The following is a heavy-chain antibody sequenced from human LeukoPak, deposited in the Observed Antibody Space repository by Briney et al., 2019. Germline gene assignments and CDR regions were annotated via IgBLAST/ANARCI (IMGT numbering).Heavy chain of an antibody. CDR1: GGSISSGGYY. V-gene: IGHV4-31*03. J-gene: IGHJ3*02. Sequence: PSQTLSLTCTVSGGSISSGGYYWSWIRQHAGKGLKWIGYIYNSRSTYYNPSLKSRVTISVDTSKNQFSLKLSSVSAADTAVYYCAGLRGRPHAFDIWGQGTVVTVSS. D-gene: IGHD5-12*01. CDR3: AGLRGRPHAFDI. CDR2: IYNSRST.